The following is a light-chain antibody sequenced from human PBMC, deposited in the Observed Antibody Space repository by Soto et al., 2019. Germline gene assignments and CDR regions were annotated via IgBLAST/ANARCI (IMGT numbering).Light chain of an antibody. CDR3: QDYSKWPALT. V-gene: IGKV3-15*01. J-gene: IGKJ4*01. CDR2: GAV. Sequence: EIVMTQSPATLSASPGERATLSCRASQSVRINVAWYQKKPGQGPKLLIYGAVTRATGVPARFSGSGSGTDFTLTISRLQPQDFAVYYYQDYSKWPALTFGEGTKVDIK. CDR1: QSVRIN.